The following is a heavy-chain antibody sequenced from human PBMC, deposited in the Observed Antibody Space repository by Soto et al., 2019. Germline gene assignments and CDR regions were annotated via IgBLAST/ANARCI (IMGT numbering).Heavy chain of an antibody. CDR1: GGSISSYY. V-gene: IGHV4-59*01. Sequence: PSETLSLTCTVSGGSISSYYWSWIRQPPGKGLEWIGYIYYSGSTNYNPSLKSRVTISVDTSKNLFSLKLSSVTAADTAVYYCARATSGSSWYYFDYWGQGTLVTVSS. J-gene: IGHJ4*02. D-gene: IGHD6-13*01. CDR3: ARATSGSSWYYFDY. CDR2: IYYSGST.